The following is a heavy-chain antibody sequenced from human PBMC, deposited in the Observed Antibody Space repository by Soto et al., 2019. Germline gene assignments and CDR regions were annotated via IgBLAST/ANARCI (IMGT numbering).Heavy chain of an antibody. CDR1: GYTFTSYA. CDR2: INAGNGNT. D-gene: IGHD3-22*01. Sequence: QVQLVQSGAGVKKPGASVKVSCKASGYTFTSYAMHWVRQAPGQGLEWMGWINAGNGNTKYSQKFQGRVTITRDTSATTAYMELSSLRSEDTAVYYCARGDYYDLHDYWGQGTLVTVSS. J-gene: IGHJ4*02. CDR3: ARGDYYDLHDY. V-gene: IGHV1-3*01.